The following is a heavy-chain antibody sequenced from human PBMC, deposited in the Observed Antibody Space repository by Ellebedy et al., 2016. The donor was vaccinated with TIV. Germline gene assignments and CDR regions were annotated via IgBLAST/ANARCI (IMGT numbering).Heavy chain of an antibody. V-gene: IGHV1-69*05. CDR1: GGTFSSYA. D-gene: IGHD5-24*01. J-gene: IGHJ6*03. CDR2: IIPIFGTA. Sequence: SVKVSXXASGGTFSSYAISWVRQAPGQGLEWMGGIIPIFGTASYAQKFQGRVTMTRDTSTSTVYMELSSLRSEDTAVYYCASSRDAADYYMDVWGKGTTVTVSS. CDR3: ASSRDAADYYMDV.